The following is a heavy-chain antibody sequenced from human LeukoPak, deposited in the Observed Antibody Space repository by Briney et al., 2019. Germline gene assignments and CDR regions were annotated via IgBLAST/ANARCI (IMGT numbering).Heavy chain of an antibody. J-gene: IGHJ5*02. CDR3: AREYDSNHRRWFDP. CDR2: INHSGST. CDR1: GGSFSGYY. Sequence: PSETLSLTCAVYGGSFSGYYWSWIRQPPGKGLEWIGEINHSGSTNYNPSLKSRVTISVDTSKNQFSLKLSSVTAADTAVYYCAREYDSNHRRWFDPWGQGTLVTVSS. D-gene: IGHD3-22*01. V-gene: IGHV4-34*01.